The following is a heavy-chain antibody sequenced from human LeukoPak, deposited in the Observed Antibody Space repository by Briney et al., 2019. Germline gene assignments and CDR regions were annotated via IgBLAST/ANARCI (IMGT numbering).Heavy chain of an antibody. CDR3: TREGSGGNSELVY. CDR2: IYSGGST. V-gene: IGHV3-66*01. J-gene: IGHJ4*02. D-gene: IGHD4-23*01. CDR1: GFTVSSNY. Sequence: GGSLRLSCAASGFTVSSNYMSRVRQAPGKGLEWVSVIYSGGSTYYSDSVKGRSTISRDNSKNTLYLQMNTLRAEDTAVYYCTREGSGGNSELVYWGQGTLVTVSS.